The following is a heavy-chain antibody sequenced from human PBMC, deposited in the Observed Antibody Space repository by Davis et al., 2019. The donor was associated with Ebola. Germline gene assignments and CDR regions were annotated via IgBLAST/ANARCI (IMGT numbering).Heavy chain of an antibody. CDR2: INWNSDSI. J-gene: IGHJ4*02. Sequence: SLKISCAGSGFAFGDYAMHWVRQAPGKGPEWVSGINWNSDSIVYADSVKGRFTISRDNAKNSLYLQMNSLRDEDTAVYYCARGEDIVVVVAAPFDYWGQGTLVTVSS. CDR3: ARGEDIVVVVAAPFDY. CDR1: GFAFGDYA. D-gene: IGHD2-15*01. V-gene: IGHV3-9*01.